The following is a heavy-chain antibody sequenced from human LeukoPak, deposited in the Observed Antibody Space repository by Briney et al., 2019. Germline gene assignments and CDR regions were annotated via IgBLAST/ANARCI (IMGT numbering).Heavy chain of an antibody. Sequence: PGGSLRLSCAASGFTFSAYTMNWVRQAPGKGLEWVSSITSSSASIYYADSLRGRFTISRDNAKNSLYLQMNSLRAEDTAVYYCARTPSNTWTNWFDPWGQGTLVIVSS. CDR1: GFTFSAYT. V-gene: IGHV3-21*01. D-gene: IGHD6-13*01. CDR2: ITSSSASI. J-gene: IGHJ5*02. CDR3: ARTPSNTWTNWFDP.